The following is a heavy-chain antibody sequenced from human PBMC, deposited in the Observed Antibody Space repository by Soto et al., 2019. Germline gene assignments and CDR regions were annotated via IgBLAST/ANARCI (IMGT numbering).Heavy chain of an antibody. CDR3: ARVWGLGYCSGGSCLKFDY. CDR1: GFTFSSYS. J-gene: IGHJ4*02. V-gene: IGHV3-21*01. D-gene: IGHD2-15*01. CDR2: ISSSSSYI. Sequence: ESGGGLVKPGGSLRLSCAASGFTFSSYSMNWVRQAPGKGLEWVSSISSSSSYIYYADSVKGRFTISRDNAKNSLYLQMNSLRAEDTAVYYCARVWGLGYCSGGSCLKFDYWGQGTLVTVSS.